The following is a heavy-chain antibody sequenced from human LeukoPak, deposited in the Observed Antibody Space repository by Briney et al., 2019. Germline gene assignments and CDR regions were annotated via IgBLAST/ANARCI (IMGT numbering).Heavy chain of an antibody. Sequence: PGGSLRLSCEASGFTFSGYAINWVRQAPGKGLEWVSTISGSGGSTYYADSVRGRFTISRDNSKNTLYLQMNNLRAEDTALYYCAKALISSSGPWGQGTLVTVSS. CDR1: GFTFSGYA. D-gene: IGHD2-21*01. J-gene: IGHJ5*02. CDR3: AKALISSSGP. CDR2: ISGSGGST. V-gene: IGHV3-23*01.